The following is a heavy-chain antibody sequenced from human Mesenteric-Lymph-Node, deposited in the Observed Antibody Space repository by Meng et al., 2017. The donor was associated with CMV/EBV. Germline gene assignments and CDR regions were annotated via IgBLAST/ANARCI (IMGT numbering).Heavy chain of an antibody. Sequence: CSASGFAFISYAMAWVRQAPGKGLEWVSTISGSGANTDYSDSVTGRFTLSRDNSKNMLFLQMNSLRVEDTAVYYCAKFAIFPGPLDYWGPGALVTVSS. D-gene: IGHD2-21*01. CDR3: AKFAIFPGPLDY. CDR2: ISGSGANT. J-gene: IGHJ4*01. V-gene: IGHV3-23*01. CDR1: GFAFISYA.